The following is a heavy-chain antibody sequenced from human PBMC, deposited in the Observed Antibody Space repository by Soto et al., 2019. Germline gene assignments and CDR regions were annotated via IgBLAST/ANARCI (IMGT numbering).Heavy chain of an antibody. CDR1: GYTFTNYG. CDR3: STGTSIRASGDY. V-gene: IGHV1-18*01. CDR2: VSAYLGER. Sequence: QVQLVQSGAEVKKPGASVKVSCKASGYTFTNYGINWVRQAPGQGLEWLGRVSAYLGERRYAQRVQARVIMTTDTSTPTAYMEMSSLRSDDTAVYYCSTGTSIRASGDYWGQGTLVTVSS. J-gene: IGHJ4*01. D-gene: IGHD6-6*01.